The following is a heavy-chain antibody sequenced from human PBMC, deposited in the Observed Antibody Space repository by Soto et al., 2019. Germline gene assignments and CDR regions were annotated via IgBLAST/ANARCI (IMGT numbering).Heavy chain of an antibody. CDR1: GFPFSDYD. D-gene: IGHD3-22*01. V-gene: IGHV3-11*05. J-gene: IGHJ4*01. CDR2: ISGSGSYT. Sequence: PGGSLRLSCAASGFPFSDYDMSWLRQAPGKGLEWVSSISGSGSYTKNSDSVKGRFSISRDNTKNSLYLQMNSLRVEDTAVYYCARDLPPHYYYSNGPPGYWGHGTLVTVSS. CDR3: ARDLPPHYYYSNGPPGY.